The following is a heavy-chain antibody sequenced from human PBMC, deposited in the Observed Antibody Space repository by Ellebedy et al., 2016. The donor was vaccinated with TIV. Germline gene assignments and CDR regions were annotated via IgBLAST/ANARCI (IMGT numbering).Heavy chain of an antibody. Sequence: ASVKVSXXASGYTFTGYYMHWVRQAPGQGLEWMGWMNPNSGNTGYAQKFQGRVTMTRNTSISTAYMELSSLRSEDTAVYYCARAGTRITFDIWGQGTMVTVSS. D-gene: IGHD1-1*01. CDR2: MNPNSGNT. CDR1: GYTFTGYY. CDR3: ARAGTRITFDI. V-gene: IGHV1-8*02. J-gene: IGHJ3*02.